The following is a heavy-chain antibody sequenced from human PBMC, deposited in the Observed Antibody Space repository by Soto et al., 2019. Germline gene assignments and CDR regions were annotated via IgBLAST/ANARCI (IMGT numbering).Heavy chain of an antibody. V-gene: IGHV4-39*01. CDR2: IYYGGST. CDR1: GGSISSSSYY. Sequence: QLQLQESGPGLVKPSETLSLTCTVSGGSISSSSYYWGWIRRPPGKGLEWSGRIYYGGSTYYSPSLNSRLTISVETSKNQCARKVSSVTAADAAVYYCASVWRFGYCSGGSCYYYRMDVWGQGTTVTVSS. J-gene: IGHJ6*02. CDR3: ASVWRFGYCSGGSCYYYRMDV. D-gene: IGHD2-15*01.